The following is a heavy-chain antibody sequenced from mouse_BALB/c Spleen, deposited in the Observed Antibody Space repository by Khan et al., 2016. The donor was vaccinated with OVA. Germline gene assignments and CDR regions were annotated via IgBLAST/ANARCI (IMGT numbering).Heavy chain of an antibody. D-gene: IGHD2-10*01. CDR1: GFSLTNYG. Sequence: QVQLKQSGPGLVAPSQSLSITCTISGFSLTNYGVHWIRQPPGKGLEWLVVIWSDGSTTYNSALKSRLTITKDNSKSQVFFQMNSPQTDDTAIYVCDRQPYYHYNIMDYWGQGTSVTVSS. J-gene: IGHJ4*01. CDR3: DRQPYYHYNIMDY. CDR2: IWSDGST. V-gene: IGHV2-6-1*01.